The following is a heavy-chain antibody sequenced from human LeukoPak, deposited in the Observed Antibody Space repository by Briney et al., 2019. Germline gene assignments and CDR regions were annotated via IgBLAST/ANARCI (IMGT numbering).Heavy chain of an antibody. J-gene: IGHJ3*02. CDR1: GFTLRSYW. D-gene: IGHD6-19*01. V-gene: IGHV3-74*01. Sequence: GGSLRLSCAASGFTLRSYWMHWVRQAPGQGLVWVSRINSDGSSTSYADSVKGRFTISRDNAKNTLYLQMNSLRAEDTAVYYCARDLAVAGTNLIDAFDIWGQGTMVTVSS. CDR3: ARDLAVAGTNLIDAFDI. CDR2: INSDGSST.